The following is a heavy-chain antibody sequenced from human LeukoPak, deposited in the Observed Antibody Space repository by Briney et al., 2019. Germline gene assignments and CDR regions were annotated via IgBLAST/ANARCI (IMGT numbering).Heavy chain of an antibody. CDR1: GFSFRIYA. D-gene: IGHD3-10*01. CDR3: ANYFGSGSQNYFDS. V-gene: IGHV3-23*01. Sequence: GGSLRVSCAASGFSFRIYAMGWVRQAPGKGLEWVSAISGSGDNTYYPDSVKGRFTISRDNSKNTVYVQMNSLRDEDTAVYYCANYFGSGSQNYFDSWGQGTLVTVSS. J-gene: IGHJ4*02. CDR2: ISGSGDNT.